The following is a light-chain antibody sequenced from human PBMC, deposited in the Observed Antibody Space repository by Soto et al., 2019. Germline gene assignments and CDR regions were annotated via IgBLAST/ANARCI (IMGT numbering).Light chain of an antibody. V-gene: IGLV1-44*01. Sequence: QSVLTQPPSASGTPGQRVTISCSGNSSNIGSNTVNWYQQLPGTAPKLLIYSNNQRPSGVPDRFSGSKSGTSASLAISGFQSEDEADYYCAAWDDSLNGRNYVFGTGTKVTVL. J-gene: IGLJ1*01. CDR2: SNN. CDR3: AAWDDSLNGRNYV. CDR1: SSNIGSNT.